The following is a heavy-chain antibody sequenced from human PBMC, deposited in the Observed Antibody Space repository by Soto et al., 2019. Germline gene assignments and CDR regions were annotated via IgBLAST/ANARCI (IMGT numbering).Heavy chain of an antibody. CDR1: GFTFDDYA. CDR3: AKDHAYYYYMDV. CDR2: ISWNSGSI. J-gene: IGHJ6*03. V-gene: IGHV3-9*01. Sequence: GGSLRLSCAASGFTFDDYAMHWVRQAPGKGLEWVSGISWNSGSIGYADSVKGRFTISRDNAKNSLYLQMNSLRAEDTALYYCAKDHAYYYYMDVWGKGTTVTVSS.